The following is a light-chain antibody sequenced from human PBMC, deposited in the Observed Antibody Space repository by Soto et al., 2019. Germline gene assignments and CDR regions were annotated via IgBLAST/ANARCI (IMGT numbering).Light chain of an antibody. Sequence: QSVLTQPPSASGSPGQSVTISCTGTSSDVGGYNYVSWYQQYPGKAPKLMIFEVTKRPSGVPDRFSGSKSGNTASLTVSGLQADDEADYFCSSFAGNNNLVFGGGTKLTVL. CDR1: SSDVGGYNY. J-gene: IGLJ2*01. CDR2: EVT. V-gene: IGLV2-8*01. CDR3: SSFAGNNNLV.